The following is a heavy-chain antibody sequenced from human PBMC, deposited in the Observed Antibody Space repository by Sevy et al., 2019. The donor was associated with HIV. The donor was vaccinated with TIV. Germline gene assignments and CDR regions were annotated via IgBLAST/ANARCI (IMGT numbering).Heavy chain of an antibody. D-gene: IGHD3-10*01. Sequence: GGSLRLSCAASGFTFSSYAMSWVRQAPGKGLEWVSAISGRGGSTYYADSVKGRFTISRDNSKNTLYLQMNSLRAEDTAVYYCAKYGRTAFRYYYYYYMDVWGKGTTVTVSS. CDR2: ISGRGGST. CDR3: AKYGRTAFRYYYYYYMDV. J-gene: IGHJ6*03. V-gene: IGHV3-23*01. CDR1: GFTFSSYA.